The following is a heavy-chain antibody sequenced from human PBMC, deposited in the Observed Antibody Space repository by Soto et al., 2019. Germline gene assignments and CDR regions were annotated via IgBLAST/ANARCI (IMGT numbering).Heavy chain of an antibody. D-gene: IGHD3-3*01. V-gene: IGHV3-30*18. Sequence: QVQLVESGGGVVQPGRSLRLSCAASGFSFSSYAMHWVRQAPGKGLEWVAVISHDGSIKKFADFVECRVLVFRDNSNNTLFMQIESLKTDDSSLYYCAKDLDFGDFWRGLEYWGQRALVTVAA. CDR1: GFSFSSYA. CDR3: AKDLDFGDFWRGLEY. CDR2: ISHDGSIK. J-gene: IGHJ4*02.